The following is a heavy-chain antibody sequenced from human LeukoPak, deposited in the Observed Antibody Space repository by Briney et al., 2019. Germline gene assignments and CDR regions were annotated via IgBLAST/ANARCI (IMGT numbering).Heavy chain of an antibody. CDR2: IKQDGSAK. Sequence: PGGSLRLSCAASGFTFSTYWMGWVRQAPGKGLEWVANIKQDGSAKYYVDSVKGRFTISRDNAENSLYLQMNSLRAEDSAVYYCASVDRSSSSCYSLGFDYWGQGTQVTVSS. J-gene: IGHJ4*02. V-gene: IGHV3-7*01. CDR3: ASVDRSSSSCYSLGFDY. D-gene: IGHD2-2*01. CDR1: GFTFSTYW.